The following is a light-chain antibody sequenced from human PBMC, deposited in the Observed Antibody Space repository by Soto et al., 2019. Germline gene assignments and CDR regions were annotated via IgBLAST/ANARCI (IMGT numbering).Light chain of an antibody. CDR2: DVS. CDR1: SSDVGGYTY. J-gene: IGLJ2*01. V-gene: IGLV2-14*01. Sequence: QSVLTQPASVSGSPGQSITISCTGTSSDVGGYTYVSWYQQHPGKAPKLMIYDVSNRPSGVSNRFSGSKSGNTASLTISGLQAEDEADYYCSSYTSSSTLAVVFGGGTKLTVI. CDR3: SSYTSSSTLAVV.